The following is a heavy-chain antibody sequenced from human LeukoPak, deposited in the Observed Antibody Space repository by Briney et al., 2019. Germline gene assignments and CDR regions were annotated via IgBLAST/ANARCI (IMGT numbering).Heavy chain of an antibody. D-gene: IGHD5-18*01. V-gene: IGHV4-34*01. J-gene: IGHJ4*02. CDR3: ASTLSAMVPWLRY. Sequence: SETLSLTCAVYGGSFSGYYWSWIRQPPGKGLEWIGEINHSGSTNYNPSLKSRVTISVDTSKNQFSLKLSSVTAADTAVYYCASTLSAMVPWLRYWGQGTLVTVSS. CDR2: INHSGST. CDR1: GGSFSGYY.